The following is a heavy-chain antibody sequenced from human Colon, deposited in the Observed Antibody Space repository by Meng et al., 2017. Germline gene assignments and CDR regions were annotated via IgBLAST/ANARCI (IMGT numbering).Heavy chain of an antibody. CDR3: AGGPWELDY. CDR1: GGSVSSGSHY. J-gene: IGHJ4*02. V-gene: IGHV4-61*01. D-gene: IGHD1-26*01. CDR2: IDYSRSI. Sequence: VPLQESGPGLVSPSETLVLPVTVSGGSVSSGSHYWSWIRQPPGKGLEWIGYIDYSRSINYYPSLKSRVTMSVDTSKNQFSLNLSSVTAADTAVYYCAGGPWELDYWGQGTLVTVSS.